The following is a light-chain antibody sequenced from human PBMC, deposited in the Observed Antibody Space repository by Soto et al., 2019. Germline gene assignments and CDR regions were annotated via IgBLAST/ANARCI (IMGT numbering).Light chain of an antibody. J-gene: IGKJ5*01. V-gene: IGKV1-39*01. CDR1: QSITIY. CDR2: GAS. CDR3: QQTYRTLIT. Sequence: DIQMTQSPSSLSASLGDRVTITCRASQSITIYLNWYQQKPGKAPNLLIYGASSLQSGVPSRFSGSGSGTEFTLTISSLQPEDFATYYCQQTYRTLITFGQGTRLEI.